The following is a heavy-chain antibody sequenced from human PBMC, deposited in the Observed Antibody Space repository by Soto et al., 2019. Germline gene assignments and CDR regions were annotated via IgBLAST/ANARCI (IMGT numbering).Heavy chain of an antibody. J-gene: IGHJ6*03. CDR2: IYYSGST. D-gene: IGHD5-18*01. CDR1: GGSISSYD. Sequence: SETLSLTCTVSGGSISSYDWSWIRQPPGKGLEWIGYIYYSGSTNYNPSLKSRVTISVDTSKNQFSLKLSSVTAAGTAVYYCARRRGGYSYGQPDYYYYYYMDVWGKGTTVTVSS. CDR3: ARRRGGYSYGQPDYYYYYYMDV. V-gene: IGHV4-59*08.